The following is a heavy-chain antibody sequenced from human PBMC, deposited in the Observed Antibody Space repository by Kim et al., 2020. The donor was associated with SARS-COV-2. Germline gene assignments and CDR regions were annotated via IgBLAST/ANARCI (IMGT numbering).Heavy chain of an antibody. Sequence: GGSLRLSCAASGFTFSSYATSWVRQAPGKGLEWVSAISGSGDSTYYADSVKGRFTISRDNSKNTLYLQMNSLRAEDTAIYYCAKDYSSSWYLGIFDYWGQGTLVTVSS. J-gene: IGHJ4*02. D-gene: IGHD6-13*01. V-gene: IGHV3-23*01. CDR2: ISGSGDST. CDR1: GFTFSSYA. CDR3: AKDYSSSWYLGIFDY.